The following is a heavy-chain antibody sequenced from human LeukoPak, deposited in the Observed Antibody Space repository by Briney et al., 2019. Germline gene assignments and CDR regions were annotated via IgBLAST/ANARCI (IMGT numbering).Heavy chain of an antibody. Sequence: GGSLRLSCAASGFPFSSYGMHWVRQAPGKGLEWGAFIRYDGSNKYYADSVKGRFTISRDNSKNTLYLQMNSLRAEDTAVYYCAKDRYYYGSGRSHFDYWGQGTLVTVSS. CDR2: IRYDGSNK. J-gene: IGHJ4*02. CDR3: AKDRYYYGSGRSHFDY. CDR1: GFPFSSYG. D-gene: IGHD3-10*01. V-gene: IGHV3-30*02.